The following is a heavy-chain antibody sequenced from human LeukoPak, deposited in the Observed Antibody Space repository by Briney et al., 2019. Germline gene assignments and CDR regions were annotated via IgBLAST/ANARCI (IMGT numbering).Heavy chain of an antibody. Sequence: GGSLRLSCAASGFTFSSYAMHWVRQAPGKGLEWVAVISYDGSNKYYADSVKGRFTISRDNSKNTLYLQMNSLRAEDTAVYYCARDRDGRLLERGGGFDYWGQGTLVTVSS. D-gene: IGHD1-1*01. CDR3: ARDRDGRLLERGGGFDY. V-gene: IGHV3-30-3*01. CDR1: GFTFSSYA. CDR2: ISYDGSNK. J-gene: IGHJ4*02.